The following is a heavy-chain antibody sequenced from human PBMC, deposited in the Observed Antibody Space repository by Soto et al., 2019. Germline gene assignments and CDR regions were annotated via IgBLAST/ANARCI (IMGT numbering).Heavy chain of an antibody. J-gene: IGHJ6*02. Sequence: TGGSLRLSCAASGFTFSSYAMSWVRQAPGKGLEWVSAISGSGGSTYYADSVKGRFTISRDNSKNTLYLQMNSLRAEDTAVYYCASAGNANYYYYGMDVWGQGTTVTVSS. CDR1: GFTFSSYA. V-gene: IGHV3-23*01. CDR3: ASAGNANYYYYGMDV. D-gene: IGHD6-13*01. CDR2: ISGSGGST.